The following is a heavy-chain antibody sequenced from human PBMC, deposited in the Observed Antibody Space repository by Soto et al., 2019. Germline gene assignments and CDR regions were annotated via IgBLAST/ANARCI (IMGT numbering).Heavy chain of an antibody. CDR2: IYPGDFDT. V-gene: IGHV5-51*01. CDR3: ARLGFEYDTSTPYYNVLHSYGVDV. CDR1: AVIVIYYW. Sequence: GESPKISRECSAVIVIYYWNGWVRQVPGKGLEWMGGIYPGDFDTRYSPSFQGDVTISADKSISTDYLQWSTLKASDTAKYYCARLGFEYDTSTPYYNVLHSYGVDVWGQGTTVTVSS. D-gene: IGHD3-9*01. J-gene: IGHJ6*02.